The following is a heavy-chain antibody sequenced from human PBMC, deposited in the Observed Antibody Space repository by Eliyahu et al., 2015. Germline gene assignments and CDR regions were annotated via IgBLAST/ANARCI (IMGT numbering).Heavy chain of an antibody. V-gene: IGHV1-18*01. CDR2: ISAYNGNT. J-gene: IGHJ3*02. CDR3: ARDFEDDSSGYYPYDAFDI. CDR1: GYTFTSYG. D-gene: IGHD3-22*01. Sequence: QVQLVQSGAEVKKPGASVKVSCXASGYTFTSYGISWVRQAPGTGLEGMGWISAYNGNTNYAQKLQGRVTMTTDTSTSTAYMELRSLRSDDTAVYYCARDFEDDSSGYYPYDAFDIWGQGTMVTVSS.